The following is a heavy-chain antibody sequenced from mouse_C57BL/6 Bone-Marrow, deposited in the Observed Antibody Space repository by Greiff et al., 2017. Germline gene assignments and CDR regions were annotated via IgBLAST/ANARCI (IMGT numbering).Heavy chain of an antibody. J-gene: IGHJ4*01. Sequence: QVQLKESGAELARPGASVTMSCKASGYTFTSYTMHWVKQRPGQGLEWIGYINPSSGYTKYNQKFTDKATLTADKASSTAYMQLSSLTSEDSAVYYCAREPYYAMDYGCQGTSVTVAA. V-gene: IGHV1-4*01. CDR1: GYTFTSYT. CDR2: INPSSGYT. CDR3: AREPYYAMDY.